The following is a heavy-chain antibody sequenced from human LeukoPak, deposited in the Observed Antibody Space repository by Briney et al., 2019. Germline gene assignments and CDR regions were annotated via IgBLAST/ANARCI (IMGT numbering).Heavy chain of an antibody. J-gene: IGHJ4*02. CDR3: AKDPSVRQRLVDYYFDY. D-gene: IGHD6-13*01. V-gene: IGHV3-23*01. CDR2: ISGSGGST. CDR1: GFTFSSYA. Sequence: GGSLRLSCAASGFTFSSYAMSWVRQAPGKGLEWVSAISGSGGSTYYADSVKGRFTISRDNSKNTLYLQMNSLRAEDTAVYYCAKDPSVRQRLVDYYFDYWGQGTLVTVSS.